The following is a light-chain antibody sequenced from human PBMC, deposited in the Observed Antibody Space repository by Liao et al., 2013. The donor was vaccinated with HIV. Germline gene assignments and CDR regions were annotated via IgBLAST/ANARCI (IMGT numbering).Light chain of an antibody. V-gene: IGLV3-21*01. CDR3: QVWESSGDHPV. CDR1: NIGGRS. Sequence: SYMLTQPPSVSVAPGATATITCGGDNIGGRSVHWYQHKPGQAPVLVIYYDSGRPSGIPERFSGSNSGNTATLIISRVEAGDEADYYCQVWESSGDHPVFGGGTKLTVL. J-gene: IGLJ2*01. CDR2: YDS.